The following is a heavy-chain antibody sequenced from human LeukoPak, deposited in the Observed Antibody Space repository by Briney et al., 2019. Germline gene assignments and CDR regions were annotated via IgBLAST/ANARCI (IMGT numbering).Heavy chain of an antibody. J-gene: IGHJ6*03. Sequence: SETLSLTCTVSGGSISSYYWSWIRQPPGKGLEWIGNIYYSGSTNYNPSLKSRATISVDTSKNQFSLKLSSVTAADTAVYYCTRGSIAYYYMDVWGKGTTVTISS. CDR3: TRGSIAYYYMDV. CDR1: GGSISSYY. CDR2: IYYSGST. V-gene: IGHV4-59*01. D-gene: IGHD3-22*01.